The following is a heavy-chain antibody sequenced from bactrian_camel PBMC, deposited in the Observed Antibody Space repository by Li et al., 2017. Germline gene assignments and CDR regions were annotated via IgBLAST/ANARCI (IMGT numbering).Heavy chain of an antibody. J-gene: IGHJ6*01. Sequence: HVQLVESGGVSVQVGGSLRLSCVASGDTISRYCMGWFRQAPGKEREAVAGVYRDGGNPHYADSVKGRFTISLDDAKSTVVLQMNSLKPEDTAMYYCAVDQPCDYCRGGSCPYRSSYGYWGQGTQVTVS. V-gene: IGHV3S6*01. CDR3: AVDQPCDYCRGGSCPYRSSYGY. CDR1: GDTISRYC. CDR2: VYRDGGNP. D-gene: IGHD7*01.